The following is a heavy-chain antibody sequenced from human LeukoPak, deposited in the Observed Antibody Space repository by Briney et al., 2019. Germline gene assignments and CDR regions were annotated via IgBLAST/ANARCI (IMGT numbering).Heavy chain of an antibody. CDR2: INSGGGT. Sequence: GSLRLSCAASGFTVSSNYMSWVRQAPGKGLEWVAVINSGGGTYYAGSVKGRFSISRDISKNTLYLQMNSLRAEDTAVYYCARGHGDFDYWGQGTLVTVA. J-gene: IGHJ4*02. CDR3: ARGHGDFDY. D-gene: IGHD3-10*01. V-gene: IGHV3-66*01. CDR1: GFTVSSNY.